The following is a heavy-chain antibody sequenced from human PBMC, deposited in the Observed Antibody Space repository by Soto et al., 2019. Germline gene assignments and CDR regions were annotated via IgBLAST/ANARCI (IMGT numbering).Heavy chain of an antibody. CDR2: SRNKANSYTT. CDR3: VRSRNYYYMDV. D-gene: IGHD2-2*01. CDR1: GFTFSDHY. V-gene: IGHV3-72*01. Sequence: EVQLVESGGGLVQPGGSLRLSCAASGFTFSDHYMEWVRQAPGKGLEWVGRSRNKANSYTTEYAASVKGRFSISRDESKKSLSLLMNSLKTEDTAVYYCVRSRNYYYMDVWAKGTTVIVS. J-gene: IGHJ6*03.